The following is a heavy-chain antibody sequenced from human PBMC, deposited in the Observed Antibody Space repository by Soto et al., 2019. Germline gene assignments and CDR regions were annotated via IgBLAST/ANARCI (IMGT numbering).Heavy chain of an antibody. V-gene: IGHV4-59*01. CDR3: ARDRRDGYKRYFEF. CDR1: GGSISSFY. CDR2: IYHTGDTT. J-gene: IGHJ4*02. Sequence: SETLSLTCTVSGGSISSFYWIWVRQAPGKEPEWVGHIYHTGDTTNYNPSLESRVSMSVDTSKNQFSLNMTSVTAADTAVYYCARDRRDGYKRYFEFWGQGNQVTAPQ. D-gene: IGHD5-12*01.